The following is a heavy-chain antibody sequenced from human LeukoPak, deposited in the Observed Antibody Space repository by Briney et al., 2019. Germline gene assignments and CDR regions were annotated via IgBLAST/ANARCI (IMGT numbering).Heavy chain of an antibody. CDR1: GFSLTTNGVG. D-gene: IGHD3-22*01. Sequence: SGPTLVKPTQTLTLTCTFSGFSLTTNGVGVGWIRQPPGKALEGLALIYWDDEKRYSPSLRTRLTITKDTSKSQVVLTLTNMDPVDKATYYCAHLYFYNSGGYSRAFDYWGQGTLVTVS. V-gene: IGHV2-5*02. CDR3: AHLYFYNSGGYSRAFDY. J-gene: IGHJ4*02. CDR2: IYWDDEK.